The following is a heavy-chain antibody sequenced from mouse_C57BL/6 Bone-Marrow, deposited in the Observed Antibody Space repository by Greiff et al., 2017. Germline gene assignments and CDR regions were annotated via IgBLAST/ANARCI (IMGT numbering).Heavy chain of an antibody. D-gene: IGHD3-2*02. J-gene: IGHJ3*01. CDR2: IYPGSGNT. CDR3: ARTGDSSGYPAWFAY. Sequence: QVQLQQSGAELVRPGASVKLSCKASGYTFTDYYINWVKQRPGQGLEWIARIYPGSGNTYYNEKFKGKAKLTAEKSSSTAYMQLSSLTSEDSAVYFCARTGDSSGYPAWFAYWGQGTLVTVSA. V-gene: IGHV1-76*01. CDR1: GYTFTDYY.